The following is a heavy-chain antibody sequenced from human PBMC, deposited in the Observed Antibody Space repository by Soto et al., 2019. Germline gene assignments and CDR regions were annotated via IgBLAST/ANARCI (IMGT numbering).Heavy chain of an antibody. CDR3: AKDVEVAATRIYYYYYGMDV. J-gene: IGHJ6*02. D-gene: IGHD1-26*01. V-gene: IGHV3-23*01. Sequence: GGSLRLSCAASGFTFSSYAMSWVRQAPGKGLEWVSAISGSGGSTYYADSVKGRFTISRDNSKNTLYLQMNSLRAEDTAVYYCAKDVEVAATRIYYYYYGMDVWGQGTTVTVSS. CDR1: GFTFSSYA. CDR2: ISGSGGST.